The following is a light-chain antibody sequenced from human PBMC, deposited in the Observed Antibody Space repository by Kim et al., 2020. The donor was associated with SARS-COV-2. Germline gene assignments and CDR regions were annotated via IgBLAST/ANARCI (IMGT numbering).Light chain of an antibody. CDR1: SFNNGSYS. CDR2: GND. Sequence: QRVIISCARSSFNNGSYSVSWYQQVPGTAPKPLMYGNDQRPSGVPVRFSGSKSGTATSLAISGPQPEDEADYYCAAWNDRLDVQVIFGGGTQLTVL. V-gene: IGLV1-44*01. J-gene: IGLJ7*01. CDR3: AAWNDRLDVQVI.